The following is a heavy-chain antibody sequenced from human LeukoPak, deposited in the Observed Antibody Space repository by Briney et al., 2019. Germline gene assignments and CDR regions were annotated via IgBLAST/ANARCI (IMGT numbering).Heavy chain of an antibody. V-gene: IGHV4-30-4*01. CDR2: IYYSGST. J-gene: IGHJ5*02. D-gene: IGHD3-22*01. CDR1: GGSISSGDYY. CDR3: ARANYDSSGYYQRLTWFDP. Sequence: PSQTLSLTCTVSGGSISSGDYYWSWIRQPPGKGLEWIGYIYYSGSTYYNPSLKSRVTISVDTSKNQFSLKLSSVTAADTVVYYCARANYDSSGYYQRLTWFDPWGQGTLVTVSS.